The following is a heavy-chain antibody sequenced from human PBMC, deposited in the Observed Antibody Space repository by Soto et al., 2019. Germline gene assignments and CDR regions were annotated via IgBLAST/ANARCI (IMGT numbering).Heavy chain of an antibody. Sequence: EVHLVESGGGLVQPGGSLRLSCAASEFTFSQHWISWVRQALGKGLEWVADIKPDGSEKYYVDSVKGRFTISRDNATNSVYLQMNSLRAEDTAVYYCARGHYGRDYWGQGTLVTVSS. V-gene: IGHV3-7*01. CDR3: ARGHYGRDY. J-gene: IGHJ4*02. CDR2: IKPDGSEK. CDR1: EFTFSQHW. D-gene: IGHD4-17*01.